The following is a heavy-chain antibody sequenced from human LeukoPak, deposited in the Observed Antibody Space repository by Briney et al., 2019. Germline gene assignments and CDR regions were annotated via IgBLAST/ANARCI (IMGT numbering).Heavy chain of an antibody. Sequence: GGSLRLSCAASGLTFNNYDMHWVRQAPGKELEWVAFISYDGKRKYYADSVKGRFTISRDISKHTLSLQMNSLSGEDTAVYYCRYYFGSRDNDGAFDMWGQGTLVVVSA. J-gene: IGHJ3*02. CDR1: GLTFNNYD. D-gene: IGHD3-22*01. V-gene: IGHV3-30*03. CDR2: ISYDGKRK. CDR3: RYYFGSRDNDGAFDM.